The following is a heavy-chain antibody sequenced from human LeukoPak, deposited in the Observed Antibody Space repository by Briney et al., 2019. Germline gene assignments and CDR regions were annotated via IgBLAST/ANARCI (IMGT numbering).Heavy chain of an antibody. CDR3: ARIGYNHYFDY. CDR2: INPTGGST. V-gene: IGHV1-46*01. Sequence: ASVKVSCKASGYTFTSYFIHWVRQAPGEGLEWMGIINPTGGSTRYAQKFQGRVTMTRDTSTSTVYMELSSLRSEDTAVYYCARIGYNHYFDYWGQGTLVTVSS. J-gene: IGHJ4*02. D-gene: IGHD5-24*01. CDR1: GYTFTSYF.